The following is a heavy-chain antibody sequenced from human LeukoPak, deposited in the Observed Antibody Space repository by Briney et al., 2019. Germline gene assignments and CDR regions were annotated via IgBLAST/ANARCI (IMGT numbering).Heavy chain of an antibody. Sequence: SGGSLRLSCAASGFTFSRYGMHWVRQGPGKGLEWVAVIWYDGSKKYYADSVKGRFTISRDNSKNTLYLQMNSLRAEDTAVYYCARDLRLGYYDSSFTDYWGQGTLVTVSS. CDR3: ARDLRLGYYDSSFTDY. V-gene: IGHV3-33*01. CDR1: GFTFSRYG. CDR2: IWYDGSKK. D-gene: IGHD3-22*01. J-gene: IGHJ4*02.